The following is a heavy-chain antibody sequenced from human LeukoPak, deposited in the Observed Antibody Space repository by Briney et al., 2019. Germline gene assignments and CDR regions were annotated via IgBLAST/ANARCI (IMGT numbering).Heavy chain of an antibody. CDR2: INHSGST. CDR3: ARGLYRQWLATRVRWFDP. V-gene: IGHV4-34*01. Sequence: PSETLSLTCAVYGGSFSGYYWSWIRQPPGKGLEWIGEINHSGSTNYNPSLKSRVTISVDTSKNQFSLKLSSVTAADTAVYYCARGLYRQWLATRVRWFDPWGQGTLVTVSS. J-gene: IGHJ5*02. D-gene: IGHD6-19*01. CDR1: GGSFSGYY.